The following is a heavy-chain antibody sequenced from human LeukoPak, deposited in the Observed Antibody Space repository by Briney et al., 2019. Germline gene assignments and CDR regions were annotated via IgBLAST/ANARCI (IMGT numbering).Heavy chain of an antibody. J-gene: IGHJ4*02. V-gene: IGHV1-18*01. CDR1: GYTFSNYG. CDR3: ARVDLLTGYYFFDY. D-gene: IGHD3-9*01. CDR2: IRGDNGNT. Sequence: ASVRVSCKASGYTFSNYGISWVRQAPGQGLEWVGWIRGDNGNTNYAQKLQGRVTMTTDTSTSTAYMELRSLGSDETAVYYCARVDLLTGYYFFDYWGQGTLVTVSS.